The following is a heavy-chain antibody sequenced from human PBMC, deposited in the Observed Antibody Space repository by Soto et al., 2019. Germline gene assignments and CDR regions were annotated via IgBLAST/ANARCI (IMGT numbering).Heavy chain of an antibody. V-gene: IGHV3-7*01. CDR2: IKQDGSEK. Sequence: EVQLVESGGGLVQPGGSLRLSCAASGFTFSSYWMSWVRQAPGKGLEWVANIKQDGSEKYYVDSVKGRFTISRDNSKNTLYLQMNSLRAEDTAVYYCAKVTSPAVPSKNYYDSSGYFGYFDYWGQGTLVTVSS. J-gene: IGHJ4*02. CDR1: GFTFSSYW. CDR3: AKVTSPAVPSKNYYDSSGYFGYFDY. D-gene: IGHD3-22*01.